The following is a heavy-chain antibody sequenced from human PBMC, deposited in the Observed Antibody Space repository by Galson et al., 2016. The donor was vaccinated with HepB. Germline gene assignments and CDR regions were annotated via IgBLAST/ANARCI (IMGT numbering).Heavy chain of an antibody. CDR2: ISGSGAST. V-gene: IGHV3-23*01. Sequence: SLRLSCAASGFTFSSYAMSWVRQAPGKGLEWVSVISGSGASTYYADSVKGRFTISRDNSKNTLYLQVNSLRAEDTAIYYCTKDHFSYGSRSFDYWGQGTLITVSS. J-gene: IGHJ4*02. CDR1: GFTFSSYA. D-gene: IGHD3-16*01. CDR3: TKDHFSYGSRSFDY.